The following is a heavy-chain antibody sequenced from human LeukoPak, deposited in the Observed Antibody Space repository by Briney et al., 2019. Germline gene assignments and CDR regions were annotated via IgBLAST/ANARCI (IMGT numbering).Heavy chain of an antibody. J-gene: IGHJ4*02. CDR2: INHGGGT. V-gene: IGHV4-34*01. CDR1: GGSFSDYF. Sequence: SETLSLTCAVYGGSFSDYFWNWIRQPPGKGLEWIGEINHGGGTRYNPSLKSRATISVDTSKKQFSLNLTSVTAADTAVYYCARGEDGTGDYRPTYFDSWGQGTLVTVSS. CDR3: ARGEDGTGDYRPTYFDS. D-gene: IGHD4-17*01.